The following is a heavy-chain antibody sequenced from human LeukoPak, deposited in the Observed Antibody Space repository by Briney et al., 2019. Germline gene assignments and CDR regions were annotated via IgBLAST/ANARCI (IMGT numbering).Heavy chain of an antibody. CDR2: ISGDGART. V-gene: IGHV3-23*01. CDR1: GFSFNNYV. J-gene: IGHJ4*02. Sequence: GGSLRLSCAASGFSFNNYVMSWVRQAPGKGLECVSAISGDGARTYYADSVKGRFTISRDNSKNTLDLQMNSLRAEDTAIYYCAKTVVVITFRFDSWGQGSLVTVSS. D-gene: IGHD2-21*01. CDR3: AKTVVVITFRFDS.